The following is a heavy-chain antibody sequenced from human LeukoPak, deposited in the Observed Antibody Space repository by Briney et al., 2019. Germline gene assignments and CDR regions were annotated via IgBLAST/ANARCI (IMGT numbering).Heavy chain of an antibody. CDR1: GFSISNNNW. J-gene: IGHJ4*02. Sequence: SGALSLTCAVSGFSISNNNWWSWVRQPPGKGLEWIGVIYHSGSTNYNPSLESRVTISVDKSKNQFSLKLSSVTAADTAVYYCARGIRSDSWGQGILVTVSS. CDR3: ARGIRSDS. V-gene: IGHV4-4*02. CDR2: IYHSGST.